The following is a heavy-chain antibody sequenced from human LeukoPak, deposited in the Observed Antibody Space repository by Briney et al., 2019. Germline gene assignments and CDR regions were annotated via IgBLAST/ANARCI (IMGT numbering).Heavy chain of an antibody. V-gene: IGHV1-69*01. Sequence: GSSVKVSCKASGGTFSSYAISWVRQAPGQGLEWMGGIIPIFGTANYAQKFQGRVTITADESTSTAYMELSSLRSEDTAVYYCARMGLRSYYYDSSGYYPNDYWGPGTLVTVSS. CDR1: GGTFSSYA. J-gene: IGHJ4*02. CDR3: ARMGLRSYYYDSSGYYPNDY. CDR2: IIPIFGTA. D-gene: IGHD3-22*01.